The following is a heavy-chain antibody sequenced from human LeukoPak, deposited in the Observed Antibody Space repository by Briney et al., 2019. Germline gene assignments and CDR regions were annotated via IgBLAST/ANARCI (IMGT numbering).Heavy chain of an antibody. CDR3: ARDDLVLRFLEWSRRNYYYYYGMDV. J-gene: IGHJ6*02. CDR2: IKQDGSEK. D-gene: IGHD3-3*01. Sequence: PGGSLRLSCAASGFTFSSYWMSWVRQAPGKGLEWVANIKQDGSEKYYVDSVKGRFTISRDNAKNSLYLQMNSLRAEDTAVYYCARDDLVLRFLEWSRRNYYYYYGMDVWGQGTTVTVSS. V-gene: IGHV3-7*01. CDR1: GFTFSSYW.